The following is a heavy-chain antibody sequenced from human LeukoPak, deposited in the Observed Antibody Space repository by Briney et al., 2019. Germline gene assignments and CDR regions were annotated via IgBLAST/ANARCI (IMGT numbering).Heavy chain of an antibody. D-gene: IGHD3-3*01. V-gene: IGHV4-34*01. Sequence: PSETLSLTCAVYGGSFSGYYWSWIRQPPGKGLEWIGEINHSGSTNYNPSLKSRVTISVDTSKNQFSLKLSSVTAADTAVYYCARVSRGVVITVLIYYYYYYMDVWGKGTTVTVSS. CDR2: INHSGST. CDR1: GGSFSGYY. J-gene: IGHJ6*03. CDR3: ARVSRGVVITVLIYYYYYYMDV.